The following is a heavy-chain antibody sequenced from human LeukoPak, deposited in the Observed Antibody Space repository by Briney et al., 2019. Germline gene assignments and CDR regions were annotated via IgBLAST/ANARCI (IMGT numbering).Heavy chain of an antibody. CDR1: GASISSYY. CDR3: ARNPPHGDPGGFDY. J-gene: IGHJ4*02. V-gene: IGHV4-59*01. D-gene: IGHD4-17*01. CDR2: ISYSGST. Sequence: PSETLSLTCTVSGASISSYYWSWIRQPPGRGLEWIGYISYSGSTNYNPSLKSRVTISVDTSKNQFSLKLSSVTAADTAVYYCARNPPHGDPGGFDYWGQGTLVTVSS.